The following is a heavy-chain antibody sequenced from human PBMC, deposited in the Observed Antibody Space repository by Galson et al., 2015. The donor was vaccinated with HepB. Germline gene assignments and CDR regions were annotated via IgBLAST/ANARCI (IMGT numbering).Heavy chain of an antibody. CDR1: GYTFTDYY. CDR3: ARDRTFDV. J-gene: IGHJ3*01. CDR2: LNPNSGGT. Sequence: SVKVSCKASGYTFTDYYIHWVRQAPGQGLEWMGWLNPNSGGTNYAQKFQGRVTMTRDTSISTAYMELSRLRSDDTAVYYCARDRTFDVWGQGTMVTVSS. V-gene: IGHV1-2*02.